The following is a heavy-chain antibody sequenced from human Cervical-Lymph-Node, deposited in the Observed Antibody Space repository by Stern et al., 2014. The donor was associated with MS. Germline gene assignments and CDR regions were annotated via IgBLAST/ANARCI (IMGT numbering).Heavy chain of an antibody. V-gene: IGHV4-31*03. CDR2: IYHSGST. D-gene: IGHD3-10*01. CDR3: ARQGGVRDFDS. J-gene: IGHJ4*02. Sequence: QLQLQESGPGLVKPSETLSLTCTVSGGSISSFGYYWTRIRQHPGKGLEWIGFIYHSGSTYFNPSLKSRLNMSIDTSEDQFSLRLSSVTAADTAVYYCARQGGVRDFDSWGQGTLVTVSS. CDR1: GGSISSFGYY.